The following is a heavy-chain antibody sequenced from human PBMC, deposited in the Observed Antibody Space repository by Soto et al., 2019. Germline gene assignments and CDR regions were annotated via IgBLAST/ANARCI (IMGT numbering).Heavy chain of an antibody. D-gene: IGHD6-19*01. CDR1: GGSISSGGYY. CDR3: ARATPFGSSGWFSYYFDY. Sequence: SETLSLTCTVSGGSISSGGYYWSWIRQHPGKGLEWTGYIYYSGSTYYNPSLKSRVTISVDTSKNQFSLKLSSVTAADTAVYYCARATPFGSSGWFSYYFDYWGKGTLVTVSS. V-gene: IGHV4-31*03. CDR2: IYYSGST. J-gene: IGHJ4*02.